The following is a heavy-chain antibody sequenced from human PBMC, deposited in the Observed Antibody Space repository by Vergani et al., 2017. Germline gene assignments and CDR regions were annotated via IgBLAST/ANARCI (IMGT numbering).Heavy chain of an antibody. D-gene: IGHD6-19*01. CDR2: ISYDGSNK. J-gene: IGHJ4*02. V-gene: IGHV3-30*01. CDR3: AREWLASRRHYFDY. CDR1: GFTFSSYA. Sequence: QVQLVESGGGVVQPGRSLRLSCAASGFTFSSYAMHWVRQAPGKGLEWVAVISYDGSNKYYADSVKGRFTISRDNSKNTLNLQMNSLRAEDTAVYYCAREWLASRRHYFDYWGQGTLVTVSS.